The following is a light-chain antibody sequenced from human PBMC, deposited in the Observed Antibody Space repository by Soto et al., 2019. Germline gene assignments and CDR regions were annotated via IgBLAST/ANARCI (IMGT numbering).Light chain of an antibody. V-gene: IGLV2-8*01. CDR3: SSYGGNNNLL. CDR1: SSDVGGYNY. CDR2: EVS. Sequence: QSVLTQPPSASGSPGQSVTISCTGTSSDVGGYNYVSWYQQHPGKAPKVMIYEVSKRPSGVPDRFSGSKSGNTASLTVSGLQAEDEADYYCSSYGGNNNLLFGGGTQLTVL. J-gene: IGLJ2*01.